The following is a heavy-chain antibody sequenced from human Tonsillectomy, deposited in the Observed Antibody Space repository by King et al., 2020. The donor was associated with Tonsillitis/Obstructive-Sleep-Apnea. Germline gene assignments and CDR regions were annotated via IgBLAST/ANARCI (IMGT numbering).Heavy chain of an antibody. CDR2: IIPILGIA. CDR1: GGTFSRYA. D-gene: IGHD2-21*01. CDR3: AREVYGDYSGYGLDV. J-gene: IGHJ6*02. Sequence: VQLVQSGAEVKKPGSSVKVSCKTSGGTFSRYAISWVRQAPGQGLEWMGAIIPILGIAQDAQKFQGRVTITADKSTSTAYMELSSLRSDDTAVYSCAREVYGDYSGYGLDVWGQGNTVTVSS. V-gene: IGHV1-69*10.